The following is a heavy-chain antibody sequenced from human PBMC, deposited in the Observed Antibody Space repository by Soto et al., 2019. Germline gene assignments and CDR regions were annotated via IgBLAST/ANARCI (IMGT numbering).Heavy chain of an antibody. CDR2: IYYSGST. CDR3: ARRYGGTFDY. J-gene: IGHJ4*02. Sequence: QVQLQESGPGLVKPSETLSLTCTVSGGSISSYYWSWIRQPPGKGLEWIGYIYYSGSTNYNPSLKRRVTISVDTSKHRFSLKLSSVTAADTALYYCARRYGGTFDYWGQGTLVTVSS. CDR1: GGSISSYY. V-gene: IGHV4-59*08. D-gene: IGHD2-15*01.